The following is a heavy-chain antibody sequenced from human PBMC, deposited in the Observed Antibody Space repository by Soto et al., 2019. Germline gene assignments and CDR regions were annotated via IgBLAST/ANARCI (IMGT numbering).Heavy chain of an antibody. CDR1: DFSLSSSGVG. Sequence: SGPTLVNPTQTLTLTCTFSDFSLSSSGVGVGWIRQPPGEALDWLALIYCGDDNRYSPSLQSRLTITKDTSKNWVVLTMTNMDPVDTATYYFAVLIEFSSSSFFEYWGQGTLVAVSS. D-gene: IGHD6-6*01. V-gene: IGHV2-5*02. CDR2: IYCGDDN. CDR3: AVLIEFSSSSFFEY. J-gene: IGHJ4*02.